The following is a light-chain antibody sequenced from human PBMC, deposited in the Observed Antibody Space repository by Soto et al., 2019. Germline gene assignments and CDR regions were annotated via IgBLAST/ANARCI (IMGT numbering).Light chain of an antibody. CDR2: EVT. Sequence: QSALNQPASVSGSPGQSITIPSTGTSGDVGGYNLVSWYQQHPGKAPKLMIYEVTERPSGVSTRFSGSKSGNTASLTISGLQPDDEGDYYCCSYAGNSEVFGTGTKVTVL. V-gene: IGLV2-23*02. CDR3: CSYAGNSEV. CDR1: SGDVGGYNL. J-gene: IGLJ1*01.